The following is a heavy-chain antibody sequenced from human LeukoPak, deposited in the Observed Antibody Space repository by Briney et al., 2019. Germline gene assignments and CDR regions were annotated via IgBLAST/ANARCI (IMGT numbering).Heavy chain of an antibody. CDR2: INHSGST. J-gene: IGHJ4*02. D-gene: IGHD5-12*01. CDR1: GGSFSGYY. V-gene: IGHV4-34*01. Sequence: SETLSLTCAVYGGSFSGYYWSWIRQPPGKGLEWIGEINHSGSTNYNPSLKSRVTISVDTSKNQFSLKLSSVTAADTAVYYCARGIPHVDIVATAQNPFDYWGQGTLVTVSS. CDR3: ARGIPHVDIVATAQNPFDY.